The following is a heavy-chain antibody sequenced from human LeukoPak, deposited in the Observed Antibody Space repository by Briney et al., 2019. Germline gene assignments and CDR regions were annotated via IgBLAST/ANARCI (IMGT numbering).Heavy chain of an antibody. D-gene: IGHD6-13*01. J-gene: IGHJ3*02. CDR3: AKSLRAAAGTGAFDI. Sequence: QTGGSLRLSCAASGFTFSSYAMRWVRQAPGKGLEWVSSVSGSGGSTYYADSVKGRFTISRDNSKNTLYLQMNSLRAEDTAVYYCAKSLRAAAGTGAFDIWGQGTMVTVSS. CDR1: GFTFSSYA. V-gene: IGHV3-23*01. CDR2: VSGSGGST.